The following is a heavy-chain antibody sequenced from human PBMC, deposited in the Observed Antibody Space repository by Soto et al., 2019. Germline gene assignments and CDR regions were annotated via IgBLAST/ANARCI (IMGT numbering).Heavy chain of an antibody. CDR2: INAGNGNT. D-gene: IGHD6-19*01. CDR1: GYTFTSYA. J-gene: IGHJ4*02. Sequence: QVQLVQSGAEVKKPGASVKVSCKASGYTFTSYAMHWVRQAPGQRLEWMGWINAGNGNTKYSQKFKGRVTITRDTSASTAYMELSSMRSEDTAVYYCARVAYSSCWYAEGGFDYWGQGTLVTVSS. V-gene: IGHV1-3*01. CDR3: ARVAYSSCWYAEGGFDY.